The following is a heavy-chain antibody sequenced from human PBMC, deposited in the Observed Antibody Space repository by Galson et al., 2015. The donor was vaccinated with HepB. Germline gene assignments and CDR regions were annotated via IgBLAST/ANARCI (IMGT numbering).Heavy chain of an antibody. Sequence: SLRLSCAASGFALRGYGMHWVRQAPGKGLEWVAIIWYDGSNKYYGDSVKGRFTISRDESKNTVYLQMNSLRAEDTAVYFCAKIPRTGVVARPGFDYWGQGTLVTVSS. CDR3: AKIPRTGVVARPGFDY. V-gene: IGHV3-33*03. CDR1: GFALRGYG. CDR2: IWYDGSNK. D-gene: IGHD6-6*01. J-gene: IGHJ4*02.